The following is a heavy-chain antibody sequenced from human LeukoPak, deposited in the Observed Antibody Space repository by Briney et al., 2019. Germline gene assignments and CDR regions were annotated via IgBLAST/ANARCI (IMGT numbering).Heavy chain of an antibody. V-gene: IGHV4-39*01. J-gene: IGHJ5*02. CDR3: ARRVWAVAGRGWFDP. CDR1: GGSISSSSYY. D-gene: IGHD6-19*01. CDR2: IYYSGST. Sequence: PSETLSLTCTVSGGSISSSSYYWGWIRQPPGKGLEWIGSIYYSGSTYYNPSLKSRVTISVDTSKNQFSLKLSSVTAADTAVYYCARRVWAVAGRGWFDPWGQGTLVTVSS.